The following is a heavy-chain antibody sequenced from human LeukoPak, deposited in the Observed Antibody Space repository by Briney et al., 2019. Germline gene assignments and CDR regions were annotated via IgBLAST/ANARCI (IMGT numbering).Heavy chain of an antibody. CDR3: ARARSCRKWLRFYCTEGYYYYYMDV. D-gene: IGHD5-12*01. CDR1: GFTFSSYW. J-gene: IGHJ6*03. Sequence: GGSLRLSCAASGFTFSSYWMHWVRQAPGKGLVWVSRINSDGSSTSYADSVKGRFTISRDNAKNTLYLQMNSLRAEDTAVYYCARARSCRKWLRFYCTEGYYYYYMDVWGKGTTVTVSS. V-gene: IGHV3-74*01. CDR2: INSDGSST.